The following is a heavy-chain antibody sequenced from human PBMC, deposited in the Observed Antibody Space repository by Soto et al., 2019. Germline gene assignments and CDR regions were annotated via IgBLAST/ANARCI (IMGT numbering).Heavy chain of an antibody. D-gene: IGHD3-22*01. J-gene: IGHJ4*02. CDR3: ARRCGYYYDSSGYYSDY. CDR2: IYYSGST. V-gene: IGHV4-39*01. CDR1: GGSISSSSYY. Sequence: SETLSLTCTVSGGSISSSSYYWGWIRQPPGKGLEWIGSIYYSGSTYYNPSLKSRVTISVDTSKNQFSLKLSSVTAADTAVYYCARRCGYYYDSSGYYSDYWGQGTLVTGSS.